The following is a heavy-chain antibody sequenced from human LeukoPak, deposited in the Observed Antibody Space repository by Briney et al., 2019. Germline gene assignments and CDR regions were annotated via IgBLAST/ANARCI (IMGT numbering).Heavy chain of an antibody. J-gene: IGHJ4*02. V-gene: IGHV4-59*01. D-gene: IGHD3-22*01. CDR1: GGSISSYY. CDR3: ASLSSGYYYSIDY. CDR2: IYYSGST. Sequence: SETVSLTCTVSGGSISSYYWSWIRQPPGKGLEWIGYIYYSGSTNYNPSLKSRVTISVDTSKNQFSLKLSSVTAADTAVYYCASLSSGYYYSIDYWGQGTLVTVSS.